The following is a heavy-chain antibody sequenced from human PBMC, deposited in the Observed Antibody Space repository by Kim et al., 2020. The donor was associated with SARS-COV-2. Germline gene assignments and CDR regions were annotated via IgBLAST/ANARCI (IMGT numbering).Heavy chain of an antibody. J-gene: IGHJ4*02. CDR3: ARGRGTGTTITDY. Sequence: GGSLRLSCVASGFTLSGYSMNWVRQAPGKGLEWVSFIGSGGRVTYYADSVKGRFTISRDNAKSSLYLQMNSLRAEDTAFYYCARGRGTGTTITDYWGQGT. CDR1: GFTLSGYS. CDR2: IGSGGRVT. D-gene: IGHD1-1*01. V-gene: IGHV3-48*01.